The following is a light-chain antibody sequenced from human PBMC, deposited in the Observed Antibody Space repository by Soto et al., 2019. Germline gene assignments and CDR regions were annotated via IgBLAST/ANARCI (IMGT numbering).Light chain of an antibody. Sequence: EIVLTQSPGTLSLSPGQRATLSCRASQGVSASYLAWYQQKPGQAPRLLIYGASSRATGIPDRFSGSGSGTDFTLTISRLEPEDLTVYCCQQYSGSSVTFGGGTKVEIK. J-gene: IGKJ4*01. V-gene: IGKV3-20*01. CDR2: GAS. CDR1: QGVSASY. CDR3: QQYSGSSVT.